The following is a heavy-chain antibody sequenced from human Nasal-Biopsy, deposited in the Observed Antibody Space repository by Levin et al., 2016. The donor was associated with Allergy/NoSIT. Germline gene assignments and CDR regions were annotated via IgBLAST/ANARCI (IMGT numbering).Heavy chain of an antibody. CDR1: GFIFSTYG. D-gene: IGHD3-9*01. CDR3: ARDLSVGSFEF. Sequence: GESLKISCAASGFIFSTYGMNWVRQAPGKGLEYVAGIRYDGNEDYYGGYVRGRFTISRDDSKNTLWLQMDSLSPEDTAVYYCARDLSVGSFEFWGQGTVVIVSP. V-gene: IGHV3-33*07. CDR2: IRYDGNED. J-gene: IGHJ4*02.